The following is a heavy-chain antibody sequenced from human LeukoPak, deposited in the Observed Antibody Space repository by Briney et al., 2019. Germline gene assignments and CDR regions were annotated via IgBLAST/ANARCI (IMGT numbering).Heavy chain of an antibody. Sequence: PGGSLRLSCIVSGFSLSNYPAMHWVRQAPGKGLGWVAAVSPDGNSKYYTDSVKGRFTISRELSRDALYLEMNSLRPEDTALYYCARGTYSSSRCDVFDMWGQGTMVTVSS. CDR3: ARGTYSSSRCDVFDM. V-gene: IGHV3-30-3*01. D-gene: IGHD6-13*01. J-gene: IGHJ3*02. CDR1: GFSLSNYPA. CDR2: VSPDGNSK.